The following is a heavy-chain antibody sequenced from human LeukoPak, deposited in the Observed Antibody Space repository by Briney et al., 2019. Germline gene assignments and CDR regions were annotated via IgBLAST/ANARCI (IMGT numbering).Heavy chain of an antibody. CDR2: IYSGGST. J-gene: IGHJ6*03. CDR1: GFTVSSNY. CDR3: ARGEHYYYMDV. Sequence: PGGSLRLSCAASGFTVSSNYMSWVRQAPGKGLEWVSVIYSGGSTYYADSVKGRFTISRDNAKNSLYLQMNSLGAEDTAVYYCARGEHYYYMDVWGKGTTVTVSS. V-gene: IGHV3-53*01. D-gene: IGHD1-1*01.